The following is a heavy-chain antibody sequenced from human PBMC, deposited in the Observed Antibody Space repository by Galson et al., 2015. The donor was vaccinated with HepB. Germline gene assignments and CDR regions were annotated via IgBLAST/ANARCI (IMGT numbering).Heavy chain of an antibody. J-gene: IGHJ3*02. Sequence: SVKVSCKASGGTFSSYAISWVRQAPGQGLEWMGRIIPILGIANYAQKFQGRVTITADKSTSTAYMELSSLRSEDTAVYYCARDIRDIVVVPAAIGAFDIWGQRTMVTVSS. V-gene: IGHV1-69*04. CDR1: GGTFSSYA. CDR2: IIPILGIA. D-gene: IGHD2-2*01. CDR3: ARDIRDIVVVPAAIGAFDI.